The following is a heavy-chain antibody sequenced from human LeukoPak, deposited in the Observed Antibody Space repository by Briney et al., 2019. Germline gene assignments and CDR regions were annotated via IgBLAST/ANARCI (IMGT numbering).Heavy chain of an antibody. Sequence: GGSLRLSCAASGFTFSSYAMHWVRQAPGKGLEWVAVISYDGSNKYYADSVKGRFTISRDNSKNTLYLQMNSLRAEDTAVYYCARLGGGYFDYWGQGTLVTVSS. CDR3: ARLGGGYFDY. D-gene: IGHD6-25*01. J-gene: IGHJ4*02. CDR1: GFTFSSYA. V-gene: IGHV3-30*14. CDR2: ISYDGSNK.